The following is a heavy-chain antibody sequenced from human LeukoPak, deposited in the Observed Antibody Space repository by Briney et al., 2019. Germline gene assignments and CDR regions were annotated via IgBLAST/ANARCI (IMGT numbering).Heavy chain of an antibody. Sequence: GGSLRLSCAASGFTFSSYAMSWVRQAPGKGLEWVSAISGSGGSTYYADSVKGRFTISRDNSKNTLYLQMNSLRAEDTAVYYCAKSPYDFWSGYYSHYYYYMDAWGKGTTVTVSS. CDR1: GFTFSSYA. CDR3: AKSPYDFWSGYYSHYYYYMDA. D-gene: IGHD3-3*01. CDR2: ISGSGGST. V-gene: IGHV3-23*01. J-gene: IGHJ6*03.